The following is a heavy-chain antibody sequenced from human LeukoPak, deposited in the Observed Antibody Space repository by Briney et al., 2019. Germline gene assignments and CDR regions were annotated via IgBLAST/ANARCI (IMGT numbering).Heavy chain of an antibody. J-gene: IGHJ4*02. CDR3: ARGSSYIRSDY. D-gene: IGHD2-15*01. Sequence: GASVKVSCKASGYTFTSYAMNWVRQAPGQGLEWMGWINPNSGGTNYAQKFQGRVTMTRDTSISTAYMELSRLRSDDTAVYYCARGSSYIRSDYWGQGTLVTVSS. CDR1: GYTFTSYA. CDR2: INPNSGGT. V-gene: IGHV1-2*02.